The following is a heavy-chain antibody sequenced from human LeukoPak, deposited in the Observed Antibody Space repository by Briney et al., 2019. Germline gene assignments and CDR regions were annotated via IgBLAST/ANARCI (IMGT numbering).Heavy chain of an antibody. CDR2: IKQDGSEK. CDR3: ARPLMYYYGSETYFWFDP. CDR1: GFTFTTYW. V-gene: IGHV3-7*01. D-gene: IGHD3-10*01. J-gene: IGHJ5*02. Sequence: QPGWSLRLSCAASGFTFTTYWMSWVRQAPGKGLEWVANIKQDGSEKYYGDSVKGRFTISRDNAKNSLSLQMNSLRAEDTAVYYCARPLMYYYGSETYFWFDPWGQGTLVTVSS.